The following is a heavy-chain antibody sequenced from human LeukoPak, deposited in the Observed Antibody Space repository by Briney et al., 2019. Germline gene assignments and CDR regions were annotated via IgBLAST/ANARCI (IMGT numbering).Heavy chain of an antibody. CDR2: ISYSGT. CDR3: ARQTSNPVGAIDY. V-gene: IGHV4-39*01. D-gene: IGHD1-26*01. CDR1: GGSISISNYY. Sequence: SETLSLTCTVSGGSISISNYYWGWIRQPPGRGLEWIGSISYSGTYYNPSLKSRLTISVDTSKNHSSLNLRSVTAADTAVYYCARQTSNPVGAIDYWGQGAPVTVSS. J-gene: IGHJ4*02.